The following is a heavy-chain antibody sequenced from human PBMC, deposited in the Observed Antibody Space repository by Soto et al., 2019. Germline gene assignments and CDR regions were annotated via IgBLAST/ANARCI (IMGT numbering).Heavy chain of an antibody. V-gene: IGHV4-31*03. Sequence: SEILSLTCTVSGGSISSGGYYWSWIRQHPGKGLEWIGYIYYSGSTYYNPSLKSRVTISVDTSKNRFSLKLSSVTAADTAVYYCARSGYDILTGYYYWGQGTLVTVSS. D-gene: IGHD3-9*01. J-gene: IGHJ4*02. CDR2: IYYSGST. CDR3: ARSGYDILTGYYY. CDR1: GGSISSGGYY.